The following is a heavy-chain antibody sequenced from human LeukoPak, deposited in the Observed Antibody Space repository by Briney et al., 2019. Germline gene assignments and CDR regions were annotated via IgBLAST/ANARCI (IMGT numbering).Heavy chain of an antibody. Sequence: SETLSLTCTVSGGSISSYYWSWIRQPPGKGLEWIGYIYYSGSTNYNPSLKSRVTISVDTSKNQFSLKLSSVTAADTAVYYCARLFNWFDPWGQGTLSPSPQ. CDR2: IYYSGST. V-gene: IGHV4-59*08. CDR3: ARLFNWFDP. CDR1: GGSISSYY. J-gene: IGHJ5*02.